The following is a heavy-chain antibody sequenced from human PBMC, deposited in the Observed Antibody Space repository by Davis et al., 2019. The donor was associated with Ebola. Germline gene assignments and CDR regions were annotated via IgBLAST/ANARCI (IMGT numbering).Heavy chain of an antibody. Sequence: ESLKISCAASGFTFSNYAMTWIRQPPGKGLEYIGYIDYSGNTEYNPSLKSRITISVDTSQNQFSLRLTSVTPADTAVYYCARGRSTHRCWGQGARVTVST. CDR2: IDYSGNT. D-gene: IGHD4-11*01. V-gene: IGHV4-59*01. J-gene: IGHJ4*02. CDR1: GFTFSNYA. CDR3: ARGRSTHRC.